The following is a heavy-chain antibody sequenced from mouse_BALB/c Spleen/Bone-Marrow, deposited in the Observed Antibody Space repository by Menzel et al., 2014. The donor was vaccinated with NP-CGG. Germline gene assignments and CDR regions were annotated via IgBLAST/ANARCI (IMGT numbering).Heavy chain of an antibody. CDR1: GYTFTNYY. V-gene: IGHV1S81*02. CDR3: ARYDGPAWFAY. D-gene: IGHD2-3*01. CDR2: INPSNGGT. J-gene: IGHJ3*01. Sequence: VQLQQSGAELVKPGASVKLSCKASGYTFTNYYIYWVKQRPGQGLEWIGEINPSNGGTNYNEKFKSKATLTVDKSSSTAYMQLSSLTSEDSAVYYCARYDGPAWFAYWGQGTLVTVSA.